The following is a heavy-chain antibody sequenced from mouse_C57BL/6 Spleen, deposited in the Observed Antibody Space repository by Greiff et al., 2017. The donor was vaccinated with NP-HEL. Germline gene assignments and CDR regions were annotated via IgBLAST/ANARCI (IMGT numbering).Heavy chain of an antibody. CDR1: GYTFTSYW. D-gene: IGHD4-1*01. J-gene: IGHJ3*01. V-gene: IGHV1-52*01. Sequence: QVQLQQPGAELVRPGSSVKLSCKASGYTFTSYWMHWVKQRPIQGLEWIGNIDPSDSETHYNQKFKDKATLTVDKSSSTAYMQLSSLTSEDSAVYYCARWLTGSSFAYWGQGTLVTVSA. CDR2: IDPSDSET. CDR3: ARWLTGSSFAY.